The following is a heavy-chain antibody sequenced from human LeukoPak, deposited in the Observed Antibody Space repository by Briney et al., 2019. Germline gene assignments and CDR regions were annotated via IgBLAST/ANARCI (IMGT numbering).Heavy chain of an antibody. Sequence: GGSLRLSCAASGFTFSSYAMSWVRQAPGKGLEWVSAISGSGGSTYYADSVKGRFTISRDNSKNTLYLQMNSLRAEDTAVYYCAPNWDIVVVVAAKGTEFDYWGQGTLVTVSS. D-gene: IGHD2-15*01. CDR2: ISGSGGST. J-gene: IGHJ4*02. V-gene: IGHV3-23*01. CDR1: GFTFSSYA. CDR3: APNWDIVVVVAAKGTEFDY.